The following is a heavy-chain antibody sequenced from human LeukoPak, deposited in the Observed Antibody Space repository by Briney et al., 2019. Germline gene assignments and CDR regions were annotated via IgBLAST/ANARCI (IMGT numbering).Heavy chain of an antibody. Sequence: SETLSLTCTVSGGSISSYYWSWIRQPPGKGLEWIGYIYYSGSTNYNPSLKSRVTISVDTSKNQFSLKLSSVTAADTAVYYCAREGGSSGFLDYWGQGTLVTVSS. CDR2: IYYSGST. CDR1: GGSISSYY. V-gene: IGHV4-59*12. D-gene: IGHD6-19*01. CDR3: AREGGSSGFLDY. J-gene: IGHJ4*02.